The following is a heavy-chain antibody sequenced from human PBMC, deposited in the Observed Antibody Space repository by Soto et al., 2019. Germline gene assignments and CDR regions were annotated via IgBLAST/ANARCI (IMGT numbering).Heavy chain of an antibody. V-gene: IGHV4-59*01. J-gene: IGHJ3*02. CDR1: GGSISSYY. CDR2: IYYSGST. Sequence: SETLSLTCTVSGGSISSYYWSWIRQPPGKGLEWIGYIYYSGSTNYNPSLKSRVTISVDTSKNQFSLKLSSVTAADTAVYYCARQTTVTAFFDIWGQGTMVT. D-gene: IGHD4-17*01. CDR3: ARQTTVTAFFDI.